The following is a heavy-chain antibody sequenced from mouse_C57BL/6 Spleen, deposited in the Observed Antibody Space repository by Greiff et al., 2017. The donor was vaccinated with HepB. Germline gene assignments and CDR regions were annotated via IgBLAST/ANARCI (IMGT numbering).Heavy chain of an antibody. CDR1: GYTFTNYW. Sequence: VQLQQSGAELVRPGTSVKMSCKASGYTFTNYWIGWAKQRPGHGLEWIGDIYPGGGYTNYNEKFKGKATLTADKSSSTAYMQFSSLTSGDSAIYYCARGYYGSSYGYAMDYWGQGTSVTVSS. D-gene: IGHD1-1*01. V-gene: IGHV1-63*01. CDR3: ARGYYGSSYGYAMDY. J-gene: IGHJ4*01. CDR2: IYPGGGYT.